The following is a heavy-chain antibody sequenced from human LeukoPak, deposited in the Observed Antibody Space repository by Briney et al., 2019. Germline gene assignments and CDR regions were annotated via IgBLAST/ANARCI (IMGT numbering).Heavy chain of an antibody. CDR1: GGTFSSYA. Sequence: GSSVKVSCKASGGTFSSYAISWVRQAPGQGLEWMGGTIPIFGTANYAQKFQGRVTITADESTSTAYMELSSLRSEDTAVYYCAREKHMVATGYYFDYWGQGTLVTVSS. CDR2: TIPIFGTA. D-gene: IGHD5-12*01. CDR3: AREKHMVATGYYFDY. V-gene: IGHV1-69*01. J-gene: IGHJ4*02.